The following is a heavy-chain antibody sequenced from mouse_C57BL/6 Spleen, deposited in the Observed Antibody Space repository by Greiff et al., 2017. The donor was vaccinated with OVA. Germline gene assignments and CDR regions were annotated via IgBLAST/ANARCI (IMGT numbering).Heavy chain of an antibody. CDR1: GYTFTSYW. CDR2: IDPSDSYT. Sequence: QVQLQQPGAELVRPGTSVKLSCKASGYTFTSYWMHWVKQRPGQGLEWIGVIDPSDSYTNYNQKFKGKATLTVDTSSSTAYMQLSSLTSEDAAVYYCARGNYGYDDYAMDYWGQGTSVTVSS. V-gene: IGHV1-59*01. D-gene: IGHD2-2*01. CDR3: ARGNYGYDDYAMDY. J-gene: IGHJ4*01.